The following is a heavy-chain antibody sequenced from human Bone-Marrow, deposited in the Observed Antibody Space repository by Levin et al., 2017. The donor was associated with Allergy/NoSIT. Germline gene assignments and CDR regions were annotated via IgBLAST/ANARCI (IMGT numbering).Heavy chain of an antibody. CDR2: ISSSGSTI. J-gene: IGHJ4*02. D-gene: IGHD2-15*01. Sequence: LSLTCAASGFPFSSYEMNWVRQAPGKGLEWVSYISSSGSTIYYADSVKGRFTISRDNAKNSLYLQMNSLRAEDTAVYYCARDGRYCSGGSCYLVYFDYWGQGTLVTVSS. V-gene: IGHV3-48*03. CDR1: GFPFSSYE. CDR3: ARDGRYCSGGSCYLVYFDY.